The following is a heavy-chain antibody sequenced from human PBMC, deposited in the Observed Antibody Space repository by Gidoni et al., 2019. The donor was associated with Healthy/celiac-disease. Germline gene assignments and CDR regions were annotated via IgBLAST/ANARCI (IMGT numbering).Heavy chain of an antibody. CDR3: ARAALIYCGGDCYSFDY. V-gene: IGHV3-30-3*01. CDR2: ISYDGSNK. J-gene: IGHJ4*02. D-gene: IGHD2-21*02. Sequence: QVQLVESGGGVVQPGRSLRLSCAASGFTFSSYAMHWVRQAPGKGLEWVAVISYDGSNKYYADSVKGRFTISRDNSKNTLYLQMNSLRAEDTAVYYCARAALIYCGGDCYSFDYWGQGTLVTVSS. CDR1: GFTFSSYA.